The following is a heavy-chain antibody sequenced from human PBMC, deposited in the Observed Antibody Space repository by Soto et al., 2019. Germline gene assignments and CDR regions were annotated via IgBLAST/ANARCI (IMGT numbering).Heavy chain of an antibody. Sequence: ASVKVSCKASGYTFTSYYMHWVRQAPGQGLEWMGIINPSGGSTSYAQKFQGRVTMTRDTSTSTVYMELSSLRSEDTAVYYCARGYYDILTGYSPYYYYMDVWGKGTTVTVSS. CDR1: GYTFTSYY. J-gene: IGHJ6*03. V-gene: IGHV1-46*03. D-gene: IGHD3-9*01. CDR2: INPSGGST. CDR3: ARGYYDILTGYSPYYYYMDV.